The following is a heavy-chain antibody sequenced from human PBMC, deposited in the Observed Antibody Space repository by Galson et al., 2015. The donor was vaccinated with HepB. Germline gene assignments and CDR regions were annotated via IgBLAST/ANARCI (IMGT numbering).Heavy chain of an antibody. CDR3: ARVPDYVDFFGGGPPAWVFGFDP. J-gene: IGHJ5*02. CDR1: GGSINFKS. D-gene: IGHD3-10*02. CDR2: ISDRGVI. Sequence: ETLSLTCTVSGGSINFKSWSWVRQSPGKRLEWIGCISDRGVINYNPSLRRRAAISVDKSKTHLSLILTSVTAADTAVYYCARVPDYVDFFGGGPPAWVFGFDPWGPGMLVTVSS. V-gene: IGHV4-59*13.